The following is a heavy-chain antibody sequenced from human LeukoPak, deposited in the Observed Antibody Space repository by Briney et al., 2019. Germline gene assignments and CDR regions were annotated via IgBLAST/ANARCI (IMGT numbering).Heavy chain of an antibody. J-gene: IGHJ6*03. Sequence: GGSLRLSCAASGFTFSSYSMNWVRQAPGKGLEWVSYISSSSSTIYYADSVKGRFTISRDNAKNSLYLQMNSLRAEDTAVYYCARDPLYSSSPYYYMDVWGKGTTVTVSS. CDR2: ISSSSSTI. V-gene: IGHV3-48*04. CDR1: GFTFSSYS. CDR3: ARDPLYSSSPYYYMDV. D-gene: IGHD6-13*01.